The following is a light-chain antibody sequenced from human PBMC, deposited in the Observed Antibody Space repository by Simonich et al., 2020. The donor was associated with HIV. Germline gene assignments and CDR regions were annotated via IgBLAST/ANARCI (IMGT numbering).Light chain of an antibody. CDR3: QQYDNWPLWT. CDR2: GAS. CDR1: QSVSSN. V-gene: IGKV3-15*01. Sequence: EIVMTQSPGTLSVSPRERATLFCSASQSVSSNLAWYQQKPGQAPRLLIYGASIRATGVPGRFSGSGSGTEFTLTISTMQSEDFAVYYCQQYDNWPLWTFGQGTKVEIK. J-gene: IGKJ1*01.